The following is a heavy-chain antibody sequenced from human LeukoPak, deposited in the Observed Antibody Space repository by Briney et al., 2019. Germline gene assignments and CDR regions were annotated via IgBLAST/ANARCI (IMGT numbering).Heavy chain of an antibody. Sequence: SETLSLTCTVSGGSISSYYWSWIRQPPGKGLEWIGYIYYSRSTNYNPSLKSRVTISVDTSKNQFSLKLSSVTAADTAVYYCARTTGYCSGGSCYRDYYYGMDVWGQGTTVTVSS. CDR2: IYYSRST. D-gene: IGHD2-15*01. J-gene: IGHJ6*02. V-gene: IGHV4-59*01. CDR3: ARTTGYCSGGSCYRDYYYGMDV. CDR1: GGSISSYY.